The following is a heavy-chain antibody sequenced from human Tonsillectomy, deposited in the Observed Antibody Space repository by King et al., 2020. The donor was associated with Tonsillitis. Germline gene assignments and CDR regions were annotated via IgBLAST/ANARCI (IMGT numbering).Heavy chain of an antibody. Sequence: QLVQSGGGLVKPGGSLRLSCAASGFTFSNAWMSWVRQAPGKGLEWVGRIKSKTDGGTTDYAAPVKGRFTISRDDSKNTLYLQMNSLKTEDTAVYYCTTDDYSSGWYGIDYWGQGTLVTVSS. V-gene: IGHV3-15*01. J-gene: IGHJ4*02. CDR1: GFTFSNAW. D-gene: IGHD6-19*01. CDR2: IKSKTDGGTT. CDR3: TTDDYSSGWYGIDY.